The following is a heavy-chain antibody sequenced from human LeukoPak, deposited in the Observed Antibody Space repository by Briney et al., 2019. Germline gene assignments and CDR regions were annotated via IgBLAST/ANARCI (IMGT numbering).Heavy chain of an antibody. J-gene: IGHJ4*02. CDR1: GFTFSSYE. D-gene: IGHD4-23*01. CDR3: ASPGTTVVIGNY. V-gene: IGHV3-48*03. CDR2: ISSSGSTI. Sequence: PGGSLRLSCAASGFTFSSYEMNWVRQAPGKGLEWVSYISSSGSTIYYADSVKGRFTISRDNAKNSLYLQMNSLRAEDTAVYYCASPGTTVVIGNYWGQGTLVTVSS.